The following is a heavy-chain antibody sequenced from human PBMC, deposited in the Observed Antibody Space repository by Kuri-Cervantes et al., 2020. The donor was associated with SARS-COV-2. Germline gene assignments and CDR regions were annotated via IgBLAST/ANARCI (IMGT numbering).Heavy chain of an antibody. D-gene: IGHD6-13*01. CDR3: AKLLSSSSPWFQH. V-gene: IGHV3-30-3*02. CDR1: GFTFSSYA. J-gene: IGHJ1*01. Sequence: GESLKISCAASGFTFSSYAMHWVRQAPGKGLEWVAVISYDGSNKYYAGSVKGRFTISRDNSKNTLYLQMNSLRAEDTAVYYCAKLLSSSSPWFQHWGQGTLVTVSS. CDR2: ISYDGSNK.